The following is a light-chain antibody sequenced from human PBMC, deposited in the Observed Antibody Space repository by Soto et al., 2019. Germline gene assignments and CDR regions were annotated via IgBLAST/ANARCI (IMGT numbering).Light chain of an antibody. CDR2: GAS. CDR1: QSVSNNY. CDR3: QQYDKWPPT. Sequence: EIVLTQSAGTLSLSPGERASLSCRASQSVSNNYLAWYQQTPCQAPRLLIYGASNRATGIPDRFSGSGSGTEFTLTITSLHSEDFAVYSCQQYDKWPPTLGQGTTVDTK. V-gene: IGKV3-20*01. J-gene: IGKJ1*01.